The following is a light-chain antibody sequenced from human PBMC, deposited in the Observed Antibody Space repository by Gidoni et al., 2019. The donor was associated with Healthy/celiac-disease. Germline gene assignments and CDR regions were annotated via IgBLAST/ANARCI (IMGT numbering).Light chain of an antibody. CDR3: QQSDSTPPLT. J-gene: IGKJ4*01. CDR1: QSISSY. Sequence: DIQMTQSPSSLSASVGDRVTITCRASQSISSYLNWYQQKPGKAPKLLIYAASSLQSGVPSRLSGSGSGTDFTLTISSLQPEDFATDYCQQSDSTPPLTFGGGTKVEIK. V-gene: IGKV1-39*01. CDR2: AAS.